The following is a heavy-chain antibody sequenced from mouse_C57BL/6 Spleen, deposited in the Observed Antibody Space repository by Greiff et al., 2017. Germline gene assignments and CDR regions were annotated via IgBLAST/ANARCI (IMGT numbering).Heavy chain of an antibody. D-gene: IGHD2-9*01. CDR2: IYPGDGDT. V-gene: IGHV1-80*01. Sequence: QVQLQQSGAELVKPGASVKISCKASGYAFSSYWMNWVKQRPGKGLEWIGQIYPGDGDTNYNGKFKGKATLTADKSYSTAYMQLSSLTSEDSAVYFCASSTFYAYDRWYYFDYWGQGTTLTVSS. CDR1: GYAFSSYW. J-gene: IGHJ2*01. CDR3: ASSTFYAYDRWYYFDY.